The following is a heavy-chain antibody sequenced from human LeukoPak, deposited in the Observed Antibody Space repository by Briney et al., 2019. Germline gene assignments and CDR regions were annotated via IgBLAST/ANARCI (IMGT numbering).Heavy chain of an antibody. J-gene: IGHJ4*02. V-gene: IGHV3-33*01. D-gene: IGHD2-21*02. Sequence: GRSLRLSCAASGFTFSSYGMHWVRQAPGKGLEWVAVIWYDGSNKYYADSVKGRFTISRDNSKNTLYLQMNSLRAEDTAVYYCAREGEDIVVVTAIPGLDYWGQGTLVTVSS. CDR1: GFTFSSYG. CDR3: AREGEDIVVVTAIPGLDY. CDR2: IWYDGSNK.